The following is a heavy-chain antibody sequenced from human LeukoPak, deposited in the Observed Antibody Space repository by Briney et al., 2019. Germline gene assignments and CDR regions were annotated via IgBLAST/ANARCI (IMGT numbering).Heavy chain of an antibody. CDR3: AKAPSYSSSWGFDY. D-gene: IGHD6-13*01. CDR1: GFTFSSYN. J-gene: IGHJ4*02. V-gene: IGHV3-21*04. Sequence: GGSLRLSCAASGFTFSSYNMNWVRQAPGKGLEWVSSISSSSSYIYYADSVKGRFTISRDNARNSLYLQMNSLRAEDTAVYYCAKAPSYSSSWGFDYWGQGTLVTVSS. CDR2: ISSSSSYI.